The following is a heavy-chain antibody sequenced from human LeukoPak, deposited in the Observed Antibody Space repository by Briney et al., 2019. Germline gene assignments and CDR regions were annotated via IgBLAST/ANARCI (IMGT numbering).Heavy chain of an antibody. V-gene: IGHV1-18*01. D-gene: IGHD2-2*01. CDR1: GYTFTSYG. J-gene: IGHJ4*02. CDR3: ARFSGDHLVTQLLPLDY. Sequence: ASVKVSCKASGYTFTSYGISWVRQAPGQGLEWTGWISAYNGNTNYAQKLKGTVTMTTDTSRSRAYMELRSLRSDDTAVYYCARFSGDHLVTQLLPLDYWGQGTLVTVSS. CDR2: ISAYNGNT.